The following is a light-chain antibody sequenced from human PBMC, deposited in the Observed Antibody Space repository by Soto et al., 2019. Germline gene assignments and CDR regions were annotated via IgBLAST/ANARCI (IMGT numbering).Light chain of an antibody. V-gene: IGKV1D-13*01. CDR2: DAS. Sequence: AIQLTQSPSSLSASVGDRVTITCRASQGISSGLAWYQQKPGKPPKLLIYDASSLESGVPSRFSGSGSGTDFTLTISSLQPEDFAVYYCQHYNNWPPWTFGQGTKVEIK. CDR3: QHYNNWPPWT. CDR1: QGISSG. J-gene: IGKJ1*01.